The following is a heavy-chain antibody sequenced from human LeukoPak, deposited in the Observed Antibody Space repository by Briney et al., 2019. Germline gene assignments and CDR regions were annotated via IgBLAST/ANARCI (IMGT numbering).Heavy chain of an antibody. J-gene: IGHJ4*02. V-gene: IGHV3-23*01. Sequence: PGGSLRLSCAASGFAFSSYAMTWVRQVPGKGLEFVSAFSGLGVKTYYADSVKGRFTISRDNSKNTLYLQMNSLRVEDTAVYFCAKDLDDVLSGFFGFDYWGQGTLVTVSS. CDR1: GFAFSSYA. CDR3: AKDLDDVLSGFFGFDY. D-gene: IGHD3-9*01. CDR2: FSGLGVKT.